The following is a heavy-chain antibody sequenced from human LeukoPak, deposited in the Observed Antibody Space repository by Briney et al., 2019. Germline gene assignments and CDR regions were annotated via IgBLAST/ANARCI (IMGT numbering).Heavy chain of an antibody. Sequence: SGGSLRLSCAASGFTFSSYAMHWVRQAPGKGLEWVAVISYDGSNKYYADSVKGRFTISRDNAKNTLYLQMNSLRVEDTAVYYCATSLGPLTEYWGQGTLVTVSS. CDR3: ATSLGPLTEY. V-gene: IGHV3-30-3*01. CDR1: GFTFSSYA. D-gene: IGHD7-27*01. J-gene: IGHJ4*02. CDR2: ISYDGSNK.